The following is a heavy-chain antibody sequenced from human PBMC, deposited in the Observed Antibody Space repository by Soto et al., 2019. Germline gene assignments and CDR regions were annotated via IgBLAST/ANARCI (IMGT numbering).Heavy chain of an antibody. V-gene: IGHV3-21*01. CDR2: ISSSSSYI. J-gene: IGHJ3*02. D-gene: IGHD2-15*01. Sequence: GGSLRLSCAASGFTFSSYSMNWVRQAPGKGLEWVSSISSSSSYIYYADSVKGRFTISRDNAKNSLYLQMNSLRAEDTAVYYCAIDTGSLVDIVVVALDAFDIWGQGTMVTVSS. CDR3: AIDTGSLVDIVVVALDAFDI. CDR1: GFTFSSYS.